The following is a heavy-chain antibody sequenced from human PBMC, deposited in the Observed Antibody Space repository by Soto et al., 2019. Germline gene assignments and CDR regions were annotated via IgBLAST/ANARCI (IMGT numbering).Heavy chain of an antibody. CDR2: IIPIFGTA. J-gene: IGHJ4*02. V-gene: IGHV1-69*13. CDR1: GYLFSNYV. Sequence: AAVKVSCKASGYLFSNYVISWMRQAPGQGLEWMGGIIPIFGTANYAQKFQGRVTITADESTSTAYMELSSLRSEDTAVYYCARIAYYDFWSGEDYWGQGTLVTVSS. D-gene: IGHD3-3*01. CDR3: ARIAYYDFWSGEDY.